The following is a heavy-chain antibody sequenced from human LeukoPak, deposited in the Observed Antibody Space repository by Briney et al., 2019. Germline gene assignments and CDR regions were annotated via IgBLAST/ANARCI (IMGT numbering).Heavy chain of an antibody. V-gene: IGHV3-30*18. CDR3: TKEAASGSRYSFDY. CDR2: ISDDGKTE. CDR1: GFTFSSYG. Sequence: GGSLRLSCAASGFTFSSYGMHWVRQAPGKGLEGVAVISDDGKTEYFADSVKGRFIISRDNSKNTLSLQMNSLRPDDTAVYYCTKEAASGSRYSFDYWGQGTLVTVSS. D-gene: IGHD1-26*01. J-gene: IGHJ4*02.